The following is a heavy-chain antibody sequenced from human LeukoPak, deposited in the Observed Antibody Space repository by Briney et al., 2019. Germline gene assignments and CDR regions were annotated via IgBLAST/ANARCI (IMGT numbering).Heavy chain of an antibody. CDR3: AKDDDWLRFEH. J-gene: IGHJ4*02. CDR1: GFTFSSYA. V-gene: IGHV3-23*01. Sequence: GGSLRLSCAASGFTFSSYAMNWVRQAPGKGLEWVSGISGSGGRTYYADSVKGRFTISRDNSNHMLYLQMNSLIAEDTAIYYCAKDDDWLRFEHWGRGTPVSVSS. CDR2: ISGSGGRT. D-gene: IGHD5-12*01.